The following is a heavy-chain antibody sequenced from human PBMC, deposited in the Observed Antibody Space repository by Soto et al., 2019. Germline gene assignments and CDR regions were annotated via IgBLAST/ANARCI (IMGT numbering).Heavy chain of an antibody. J-gene: IGHJ6*02. CDR3: ARCRITIFGVVITKYGMDV. CDR2: ISFGGDNK. Sequence: QVQLVESGGGVVQPGRSLRLSCAASGFTFSSYAMHWVRQAPGKGLEWVAVISFGGDNKYYADSVKGRFTISRDNLKNTLYLQMNSLRVEDTAIYYCARCRITIFGVVITKYGMDVWGQGTTVTVSS. CDR1: GFTFSSYA. D-gene: IGHD3-3*01. V-gene: IGHV3-30-3*01.